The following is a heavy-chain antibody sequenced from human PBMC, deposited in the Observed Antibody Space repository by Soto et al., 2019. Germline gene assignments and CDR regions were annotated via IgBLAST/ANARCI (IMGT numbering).Heavy chain of an antibody. CDR1: GGSFSGYY. J-gene: IGHJ4*02. Sequence: QVQLQQWGAGLLKPSETLSLTCAVYGGSFSGYYWSWIRQPPGKGLEWIGEINHSGSTNYNPSLKSRVTTPVDTSKNQFALRLSSVTAAATAVYYCARGARPNLSAAHTYFDYWGQGTLVTVSS. V-gene: IGHV4-34*01. D-gene: IGHD6-6*01. CDR2: INHSGST. CDR3: ARGARPNLSAAHTYFDY.